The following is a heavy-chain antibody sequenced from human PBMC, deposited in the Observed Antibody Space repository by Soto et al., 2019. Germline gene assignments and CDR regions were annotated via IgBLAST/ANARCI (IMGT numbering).Heavy chain of an antibody. D-gene: IGHD3-10*01. V-gene: IGHV3-30*18. CDR3: AKGKYAFVTGCYRDYSCGLDG. J-gene: IGHJ6*02. CDR2: ISYDGTNK. Sequence: QVQLVESGGGVVQPGRSLRLSCAASGFTFSDYGMHWVRQAPGKRLEWVAVISYDGTNKCYADSVKGPFTTSRDYSKHTLYLQINSRSAEDTAVYNRAKGKYAFVTGCYRDYSCGLDGWGQGTTVTVSS. CDR1: GFTFSDYG.